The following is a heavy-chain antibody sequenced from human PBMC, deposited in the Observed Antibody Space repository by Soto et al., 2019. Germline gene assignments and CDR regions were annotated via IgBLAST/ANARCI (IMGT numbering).Heavy chain of an antibody. J-gene: IGHJ6*02. CDR3: ARGCSGGSCRGDYYYYYGMDV. D-gene: IGHD2-15*01. Sequence: RASVKVSCKASGGTFSSYAISWVRQAPGQGLEWMGGIIPIFGTANYAQKFQGRVTITADKSTSTAYMELSSLRSEDTAVYYCARGCSGGSCRGDYYYYYGMDVWGQGTTVTVSS. V-gene: IGHV1-69*06. CDR1: GGTFSSYA. CDR2: IIPIFGTA.